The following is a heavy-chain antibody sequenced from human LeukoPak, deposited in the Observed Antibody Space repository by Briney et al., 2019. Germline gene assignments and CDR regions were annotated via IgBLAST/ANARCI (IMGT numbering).Heavy chain of an antibody. CDR2: IYYRGTT. D-gene: IGHD5-18*01. Sequence: SDTLSLTCTVSGGSLSGYYWSWIRQPPGKGLEWIGYIYYRGTTNYNPPLESRVTISIDTSKKQFSLKLSSVTAADTAVYYCARGKIQLWPRPDAFDIWGQGTMVTVSS. CDR1: GGSLSGYY. V-gene: IGHV4-59*12. CDR3: ARGKIQLWPRPDAFDI. J-gene: IGHJ3*02.